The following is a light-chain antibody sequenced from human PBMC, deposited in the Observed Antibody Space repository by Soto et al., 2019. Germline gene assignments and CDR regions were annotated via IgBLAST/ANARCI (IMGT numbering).Light chain of an antibody. Sequence: QAVVTQEPSLTVSPGGSVTLTCASSTGAVTSGYYPTWFQQKAGQAPRVLIYSTSNKPSGTPARFSGSLLGGKAALTLSGVQHEEEAEYCCLLFYGDAWVFGGGTKLTVL. V-gene: IGLV7-43*01. CDR2: STS. CDR1: TGAVTSGYY. J-gene: IGLJ3*02. CDR3: LLFYGDAWV.